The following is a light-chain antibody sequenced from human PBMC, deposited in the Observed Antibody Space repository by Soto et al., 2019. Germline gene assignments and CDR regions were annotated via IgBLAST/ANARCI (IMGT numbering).Light chain of an antibody. CDR2: RIS. V-gene: IGKV3D-15*01. Sequence: EIVLTQSPDFLSVSPGDRASLSCRASQSVGASLAWYQQKPGQAPRLLFYRISTRATGIPARFSGSGSGTEFTLTINSLQSEDFAVYYCQQHYQWPITFGQGTRLEIK. CDR1: QSVGAS. J-gene: IGKJ5*01. CDR3: QQHYQWPIT.